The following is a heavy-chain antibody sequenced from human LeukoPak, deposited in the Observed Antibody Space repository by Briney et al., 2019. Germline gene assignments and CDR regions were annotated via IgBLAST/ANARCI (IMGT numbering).Heavy chain of an antibody. Sequence: GGSLRLSCAASGFIFNNYWMQWVRQAPGKGLEWVANINYGGNENYHVDSVKGRFSISRDNVRNSLCLQMNSLRAEDTAVYYCTRGDPDKWGQGTLVIVSS. CDR1: GFIFNNYW. D-gene: IGHD2-21*02. CDR3: TRGDPDK. J-gene: IGHJ4*02. CDR2: INYGGNEN. V-gene: IGHV3-7*03.